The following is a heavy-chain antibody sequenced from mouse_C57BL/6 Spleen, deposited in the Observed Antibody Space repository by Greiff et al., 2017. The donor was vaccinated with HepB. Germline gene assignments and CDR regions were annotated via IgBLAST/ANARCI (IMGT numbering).Heavy chain of an antibody. CDR2: INYDGSST. CDR3: ARDRIHYFDY. Sequence: DVQLVESEGGLVQPGSSMKLSCTASGFTFSDYYMAWVRQVPEKGLEWVANINYDGSSTYYLDSLKSRFIISRDNAKNILYLQMSSLKSEDTATYYCARDRIHYFDYWGQGTTLTVSS. V-gene: IGHV5-16*01. J-gene: IGHJ2*01. CDR1: GFTFSDYY.